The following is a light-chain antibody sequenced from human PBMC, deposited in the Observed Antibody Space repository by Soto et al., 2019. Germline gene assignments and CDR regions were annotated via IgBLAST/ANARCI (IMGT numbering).Light chain of an antibody. J-gene: IGKJ1*01. Sequence: DIQMTQSPSPLSASVGDRVTITCRASQDIADYLAWYQQRPGQAPKLLIYAASTLQSGVPSRFSGSGSGTDFPLTIRSLQPEYVATYYCQTYNNPPWTFGQGTTVQIK. CDR2: AAS. CDR1: QDIADY. CDR3: QTYNNPPWT. V-gene: IGKV1-27*01.